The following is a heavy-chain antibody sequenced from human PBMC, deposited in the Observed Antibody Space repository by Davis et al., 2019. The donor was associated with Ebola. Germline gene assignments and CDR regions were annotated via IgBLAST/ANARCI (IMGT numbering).Heavy chain of an antibody. CDR1: GFTFSGHA. D-gene: IGHD3-22*01. CDR3: ARNENYDSSVYYPLYFDY. CDR2: ISPSGGST. Sequence: PGGSLRLSCAASGFTFSGHAMNWVRQAPGKGLEWVSGISPSGGSTYYADSVKGRFTISRDNSEDTLYLQMNSLRTEDTAVYYCARNENYDSSVYYPLYFDYWGQGTLVTVSS. J-gene: IGHJ4*02. V-gene: IGHV3-23*01.